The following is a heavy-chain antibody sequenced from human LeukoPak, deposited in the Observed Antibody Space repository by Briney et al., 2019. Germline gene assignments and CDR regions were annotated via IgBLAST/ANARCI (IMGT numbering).Heavy chain of an antibody. V-gene: IGHV5-51*01. D-gene: IGHD3-10*01. J-gene: IGHJ4*02. Sequence: GESLKISCKGSGYRFTSYWIAWVRQMPGKGLEWMGVIYPGDSDTTYSPSLQGQVTISADKSISNAYLQWSSLRASDTAMYYCARQWGRGSGSYLGYWGQGTLVTVSS. CDR3: ARQWGRGSGSYLGY. CDR1: GYRFTSYW. CDR2: IYPGDSDT.